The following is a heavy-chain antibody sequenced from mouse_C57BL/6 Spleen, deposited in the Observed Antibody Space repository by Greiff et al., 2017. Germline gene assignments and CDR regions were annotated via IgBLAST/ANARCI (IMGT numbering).Heavy chain of an antibody. CDR1: GYSITSGYY. V-gene: IGHV3-6*01. CDR2: ISYDGSN. Sequence: ESGPGLVKPSQSLSLTCSVTGYSITSGYYWNWIRQFPGNKLEWMGYISYDGSNNYNPSLKNRISITRDTSKNQFFLTLNSVTTEDTATYYCASGIITTGFDYWGQGTTLTVSS. CDR3: ASGIITTGFDY. D-gene: IGHD1-1*01. J-gene: IGHJ2*01.